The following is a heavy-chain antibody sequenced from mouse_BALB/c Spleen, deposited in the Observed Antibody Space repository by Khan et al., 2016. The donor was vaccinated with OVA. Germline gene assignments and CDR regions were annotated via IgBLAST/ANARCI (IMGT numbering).Heavy chain of an antibody. Sequence: EVKLLESGPELVKPGASVKISCKASGYSFTGYFMNWVMQSHGKSLEWIGRINPHIGETFYNQKFKGKATLTVDESSSTAHMELRSLASEDSAVYYWARIYSSDFDYWGQGTTLTVSS. CDR2: INPHIGET. J-gene: IGHJ2*01. CDR1: GYSFTGYF. D-gene: IGHD1-1*01. CDR3: ARIYSSDFDY. V-gene: IGHV1-20*02.